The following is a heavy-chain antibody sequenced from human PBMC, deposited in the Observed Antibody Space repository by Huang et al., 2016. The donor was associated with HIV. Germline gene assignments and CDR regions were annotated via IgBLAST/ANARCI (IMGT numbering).Heavy chain of an antibody. CDR2: IYFRGSP. CDR1: GGSIKSRNYY. Sequence: QLQLQESGPGLVKPSDTLSLNCTVSGGSIKSRNYYWGWARQAPGKGLGWIGDIYFRGSPYYNPALRSRVSLSVDTSKNQITLKVNTVIATDTAVYYCARRQGSGYYFYFDYWGRGIPVTVSA. CDR3: ARRQGSGYYFYFDY. D-gene: IGHD3-22*01. J-gene: IGHJ4*02. V-gene: IGHV4-39*01.